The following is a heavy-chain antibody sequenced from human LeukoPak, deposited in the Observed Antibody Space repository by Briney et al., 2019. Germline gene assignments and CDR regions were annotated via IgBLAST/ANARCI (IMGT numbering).Heavy chain of an antibody. CDR3: ARGVGGYSSPEGIDY. Sequence: GESLKISCKGSGYSFTSYWIGWVRQMPGKGLEWMGIIYPGDSDTRYSPSFQGQVTISADKSTSTAYLQWSSLKASDTAMYYCARGVGGYSSPEGIDYWGQGTLVTVSS. D-gene: IGHD1-26*01. J-gene: IGHJ4*02. V-gene: IGHV5-51*01. CDR2: IYPGDSDT. CDR1: GYSFTSYW.